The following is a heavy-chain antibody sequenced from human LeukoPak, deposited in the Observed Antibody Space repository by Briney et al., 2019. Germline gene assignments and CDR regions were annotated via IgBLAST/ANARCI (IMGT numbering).Heavy chain of an antibody. V-gene: IGHV1-18*01. CDR1: GYTFTSYG. CDR3: ARDGAYYYDGSGYYQFDY. J-gene: IGHJ4*02. D-gene: IGHD3-22*01. CDR2: ISAYNGNT. Sequence: ASVKVSCTASGYTFTSYGISWVRQAPGQGLEWMGWISAYNGNTNYAQKLQGRVTMTTDTSTSTAYMELRSLRSDDTAVYYCARDGAYYYDGSGYYQFDYWGQGTLVTVSS.